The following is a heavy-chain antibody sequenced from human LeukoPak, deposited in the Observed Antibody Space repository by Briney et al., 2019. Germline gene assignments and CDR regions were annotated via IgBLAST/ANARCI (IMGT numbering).Heavy chain of an antibody. CDR3: ARVHYSGSGLSSYFDH. CDR1: GGSISSGEYF. D-gene: IGHD3-10*01. CDR2: IYYSGTT. V-gene: IGHV4-30-4*02. J-gene: IGHJ4*02. Sequence: SETLSLTCSISGGSISSGEYFWSWIRQPPGKGLEWIGYIYYSGTTYYNPSLKSRVTISVDTPKNQFSLKLSSVTAADTAVYYCARVHYSGSGLSSYFDHWGQGTLVTVSA.